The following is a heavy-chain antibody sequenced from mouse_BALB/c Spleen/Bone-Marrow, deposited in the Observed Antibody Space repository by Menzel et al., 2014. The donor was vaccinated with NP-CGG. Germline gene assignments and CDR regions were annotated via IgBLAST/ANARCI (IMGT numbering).Heavy chain of an antibody. Sequence: VQLQQSGPGLVAPSQRLSITCTVSGFSLSSYGVHWVRQSPGKGLEWLVVIWSDGSTTYNSALKSRLSISKDNSKSXVFLKMNSLQTDDTAIYYCARYGNYAVDYWGQGTSVTVSS. CDR2: IWSDGST. CDR1: GFSLSSYG. D-gene: IGHD2-1*01. CDR3: ARYGNYAVDY. V-gene: IGHV2-6*02. J-gene: IGHJ4*01.